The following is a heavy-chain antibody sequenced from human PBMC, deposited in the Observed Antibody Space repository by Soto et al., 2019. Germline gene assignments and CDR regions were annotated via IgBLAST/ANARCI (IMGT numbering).Heavy chain of an antibody. Sequence: GGSLRLSCAASGFTFSSYDMHWVRQATGKGLEWVSAIGTAGDTYYPGSVKGRFTISRENAKNSLYLQMNSLRAGDTAVYYCARAKGYYYDSRDPTAFDIWGQGTMVTVSS. D-gene: IGHD3-22*01. V-gene: IGHV3-13*01. CDR2: IGTAGDT. CDR3: ARAKGYYYDSRDPTAFDI. CDR1: GFTFSSYD. J-gene: IGHJ3*02.